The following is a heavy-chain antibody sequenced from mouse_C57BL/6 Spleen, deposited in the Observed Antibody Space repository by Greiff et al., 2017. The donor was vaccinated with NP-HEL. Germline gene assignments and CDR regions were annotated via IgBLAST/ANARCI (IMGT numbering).Heavy chain of an antibody. CDR3: ARGILRTGYAMDY. Sequence: DVKLQESGGGLVKPGGSLKLSCAASGFTFSDYGMHWVRQAPEKGLEWVAYISSGSSTIYYADTVKGRFTISRDNAKNTLFLQMTSLRSEDTAMYYCARGILRTGYAMDYWGQGTSVTVSS. J-gene: IGHJ4*01. D-gene: IGHD1-1*01. CDR1: GFTFSDYG. CDR2: ISSGSSTI. V-gene: IGHV5-17*01.